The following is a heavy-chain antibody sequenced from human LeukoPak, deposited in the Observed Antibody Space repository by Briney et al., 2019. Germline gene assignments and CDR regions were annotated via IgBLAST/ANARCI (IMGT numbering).Heavy chain of an antibody. J-gene: IGHJ4*02. D-gene: IGHD3-9*01. CDR2: IWYDGSNK. Sequence: GGSLRLSSAASGFSFSSYGMHWVRQAPGKGLEWVAVIWYDGSNKYYADSVKGRFTISRDNSKNTLFLQMNSLRAEDTAVYYCARDRYDILTGYYMYFDYWGQGSLVTVSS. CDR3: ARDRYDILTGYYMYFDY. CDR1: GFSFSSYG. V-gene: IGHV3-33*01.